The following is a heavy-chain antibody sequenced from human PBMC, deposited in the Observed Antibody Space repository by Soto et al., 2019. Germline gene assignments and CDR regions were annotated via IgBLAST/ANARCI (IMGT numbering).Heavy chain of an antibody. J-gene: IGHJ4*02. CDR2: ISYDGSNK. CDR1: GFTFSSCA. CDR3: ARDKRDLRFLEWSYYFDY. Sequence: GGSLRLSCAASGFTFSSCAMHWVRQAPGKGLEWVALISYDGSNKYYADSVRGRFTISRDNSKNTLYLQMNSLRAEDTAVYYCARDKRDLRFLEWSYYFDYWGQGTLVTVS. V-gene: IGHV3-30-3*01. D-gene: IGHD3-3*01.